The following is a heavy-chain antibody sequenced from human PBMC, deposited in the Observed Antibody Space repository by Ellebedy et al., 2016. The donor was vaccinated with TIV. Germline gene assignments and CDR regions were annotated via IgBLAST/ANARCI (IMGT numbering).Heavy chain of an antibody. CDR2: IIPIFGTA. CDR3: ARANRVVKGRESYWYFDL. Sequence: SVKVSCXASGGTFSSYAISWVRQAPGQGLEWMGGIIPIFGTANYAQKFQGRVTITADESTSTAYMELSSLRSEDTAVYYCARANRVVKGRESYWYFDLWGRGTLVTVSS. D-gene: IGHD4-23*01. J-gene: IGHJ2*01. CDR1: GGTFSSYA. V-gene: IGHV1-69*13.